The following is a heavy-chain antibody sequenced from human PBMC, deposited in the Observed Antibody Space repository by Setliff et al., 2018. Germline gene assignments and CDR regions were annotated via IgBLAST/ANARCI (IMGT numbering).Heavy chain of an antibody. D-gene: IGHD5-18*01. CDR2: TIPMFGTT. Sequence: GASVKVSCKASGGTFSSYGISWVRQAPGQGLEWMGGTIPMFGTTNYARKFQGRVTITTDKSTSTAYMEMSSLRSEDTAVYYCAREGVDTRSSTDYRYYMDVWGKGTTVTVSS. V-gene: IGHV1-69*05. CDR3: AREGVDTRSSTDYRYYMDV. CDR1: GGTFSSYG. J-gene: IGHJ6*03.